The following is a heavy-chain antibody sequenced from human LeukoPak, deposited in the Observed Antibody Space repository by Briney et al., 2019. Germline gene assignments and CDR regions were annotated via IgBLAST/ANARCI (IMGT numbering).Heavy chain of an antibody. CDR2: ISGSGDST. V-gene: IGHV3-23*01. J-gene: IGHJ4*02. D-gene: IGHD1-14*01. CDR1: GFTFSNYA. CDR3: AKGGITSPGLSN. Sequence: GGSLRLSCAASGFTFSNYAMSWVRQAPGKGLEWVSAISGSGDSTYHADSVKGRFTISRDNSKNTLYVQMNSLRADDAAVYYCAKGGITSPGLSNWGQGTLVTVSS.